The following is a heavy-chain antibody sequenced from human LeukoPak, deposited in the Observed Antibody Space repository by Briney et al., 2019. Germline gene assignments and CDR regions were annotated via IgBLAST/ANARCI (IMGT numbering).Heavy chain of an antibody. CDR3: ASSIAVAGTIDY. CDR2: IWYDGSNK. V-gene: IGHV3-33*01. J-gene: IGHJ4*02. D-gene: IGHD6-19*01. Sequence: QPGGSLRLSCAASGFTFSSHGMHWVRQAAGKGLEWVAVIWYDGSNKYYADPVKGRFTISRDNSKNTLYLQMSSLRAEDTAVYYCASSIAVAGTIDYWGQGTLVTVSS. CDR1: GFTFSSHG.